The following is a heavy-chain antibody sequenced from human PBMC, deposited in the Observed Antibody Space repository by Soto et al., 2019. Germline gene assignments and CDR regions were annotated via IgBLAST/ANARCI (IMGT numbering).Heavy chain of an antibody. D-gene: IGHD3-10*01. CDR2: IYHSGST. CDR1: GGSISSGGYY. CDR3: AQGDRGAFGAFDI. J-gene: IGHJ3*02. V-gene: IGHV4-30-2*01. Sequence: SETLSLTCTVSGGSISSGGYYWSWIRQPPGKGLEWIGYIYHSGSTYYNPSLKSRVTISVDRSKNQFSLKLSSVTAADTAVYYCAQGDRGAFGAFDIWGQGTMVTVSS.